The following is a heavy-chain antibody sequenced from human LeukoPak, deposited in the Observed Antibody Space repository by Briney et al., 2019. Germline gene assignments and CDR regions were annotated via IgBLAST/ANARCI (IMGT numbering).Heavy chain of an antibody. J-gene: IGHJ3*02. CDR3: ATTPQRGYSYGWGTDAFDI. V-gene: IGHV4-61*02. Sequence: PSETLSLTCTVSGGSISSGSYYWSWIRQPAGKGLEWIGRIYTSGGTNYNPSLKSRVTISVDTSKNQFSLKLSSVTAADTAVYYCATTPQRGYSYGWGTDAFDIWGQGTMVTVSS. CDR1: GGSISSGSYY. D-gene: IGHD5-18*01. CDR2: IYTSGGT.